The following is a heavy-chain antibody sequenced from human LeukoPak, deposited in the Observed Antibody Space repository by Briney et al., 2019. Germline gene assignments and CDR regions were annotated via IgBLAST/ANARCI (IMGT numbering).Heavy chain of an antibody. CDR2: MNPNSGNT. CDR3: ARGYSGWYGDYFDY. Sequence: ASVKVSCKASGYTFTSYDINWVRQATGQGLEWMGWMNPNSGNTGYAQKFQGRVTMTRNTSISTAYMELSSLRSEDTAVYYCARGYSGWYGDYFDYWGQGTLVTVSS. V-gene: IGHV1-8*01. CDR1: GYTFTSYD. D-gene: IGHD6-19*01. J-gene: IGHJ4*02.